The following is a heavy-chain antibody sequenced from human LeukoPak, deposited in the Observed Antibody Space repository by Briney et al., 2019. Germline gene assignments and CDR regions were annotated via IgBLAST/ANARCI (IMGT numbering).Heavy chain of an antibody. CDR2: IYGDGTT. Sequence: GGSLRVSCAASGFTVSNNYMSWVRQAPGRGLEWVSLIYGDGTTHYADSVTGRFTISRDNSKNTLYLQMNSLRAEDTAIYYCARDRAGTQAWVEFDPWGQGALVTVSS. J-gene: IGHJ5*02. D-gene: IGHD3-10*01. CDR3: ARDRAGTQAWVEFDP. V-gene: IGHV3-66*02. CDR1: GFTVSNNY.